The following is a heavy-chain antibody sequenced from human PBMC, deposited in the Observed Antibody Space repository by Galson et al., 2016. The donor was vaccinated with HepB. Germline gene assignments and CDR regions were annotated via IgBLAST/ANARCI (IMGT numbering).Heavy chain of an antibody. V-gene: IGHV4-61*01. J-gene: IGHJ5*02. CDR3: AKENLLEWLLYS. CDR1: GGSVSSGTYY. D-gene: IGHD3-3*01. Sequence: ETLSLTCTVSGGSVSSGTYYWSWIRQPPGKGLEWIGYIHDSGSTNYNPSLKSRVTISVDTSKNQFSLRLNSVTAADPAVYYCAKENLLEWLLYSWGQGTLVTVSS. CDR2: IHDSGST.